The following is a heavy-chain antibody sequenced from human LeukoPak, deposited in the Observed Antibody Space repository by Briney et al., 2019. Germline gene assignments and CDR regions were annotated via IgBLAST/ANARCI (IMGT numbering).Heavy chain of an antibody. CDR3: AKRGVVIRVILVGFHKQAYYFDC. CDR1: GVTLSNYG. V-gene: IGHV3-23*01. CDR2: ISDSGGST. Sequence: PGGSLRLSCAVSGVTLSNYGMSWVRQAPGKGLEWVAGISDSGGSTKYADSVKGRLTISRENPKNTLYLQMNSLRVEDTAVYFCAKRGVVIRVILVGFHKQAYYFDCWGQGALVTVSS. J-gene: IGHJ4*02. D-gene: IGHD3-22*01.